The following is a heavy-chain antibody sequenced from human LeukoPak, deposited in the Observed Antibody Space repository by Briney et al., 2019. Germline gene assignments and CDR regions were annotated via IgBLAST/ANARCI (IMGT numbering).Heavy chain of an antibody. V-gene: IGHV1-58*02. J-gene: IGHJ3*02. D-gene: IGHD2-15*01. CDR1: GFTFTSSA. CDR3: ARPLSNSATDAFDI. CDR2: IVVGSGNT. Sequence: SVKVSCKASGFTFTSSAMQWVRQARGQRLEWIGWIVVGSGNTNYAQKFQERVTITRDMSTSTAYMELSSLKASDTAMYYCARPLSNSATDAFDIWGQGTMVTVSS.